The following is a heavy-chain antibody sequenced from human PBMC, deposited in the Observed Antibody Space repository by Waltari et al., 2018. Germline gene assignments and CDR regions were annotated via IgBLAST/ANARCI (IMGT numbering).Heavy chain of an antibody. CDR1: GFSLSNYW. V-gene: IGHV3-74*01. Sequence: EVKLVESGGGLIQPGGSLTLPCAASGFSLSNYWMHWVRQAPGKGLVWVSLSKDDGSNTNYADSVKGRVTISRDNTNNMLYLQMNSLRAEDTAVYYCASGKFLWGQGTLVTVSS. CDR2: SKDDGSNT. J-gene: IGHJ4*02. CDR3: ASGKFL.